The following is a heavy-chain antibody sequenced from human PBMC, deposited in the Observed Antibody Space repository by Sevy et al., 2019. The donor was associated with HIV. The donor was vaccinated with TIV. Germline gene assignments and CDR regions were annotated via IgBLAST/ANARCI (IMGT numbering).Heavy chain of an antibody. J-gene: IGHJ4*02. V-gene: IGHV1-2*06. Sequence: ASVKVSCKASGYTFTGYYMHWVRQAPGQGLEWMGRINPNSGGTNYVQKFQGRVTMTRDTSISTAYMELSRLRSDDTAVYYCARDRGYSYGNDYWGQGTLVTVSS. CDR1: GYTFTGYY. D-gene: IGHD5-18*01. CDR2: INPNSGGT. CDR3: ARDRGYSYGNDY.